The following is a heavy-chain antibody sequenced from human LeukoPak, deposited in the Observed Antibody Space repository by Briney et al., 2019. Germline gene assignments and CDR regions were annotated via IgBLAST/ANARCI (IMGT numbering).Heavy chain of an antibody. J-gene: IGHJ4*02. Sequence: GASVKVSCKASGYTFTGCYMHWVRQAPGQGLEWMGWINPNSGGTNYAQKFQGRVTMTRDTSISTAYMELSRLRSDDTAVYYCARVKQVNSGWHRGPLYYLDYWGQGTLVTVSS. CDR3: ARVKQVNSGWHRGPLYYLDY. CDR1: GYTFTGCY. V-gene: IGHV1-2*02. D-gene: IGHD6-19*01. CDR2: INPNSGGT.